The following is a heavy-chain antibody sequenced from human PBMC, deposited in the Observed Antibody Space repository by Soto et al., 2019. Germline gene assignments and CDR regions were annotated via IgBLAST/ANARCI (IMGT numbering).Heavy chain of an antibody. V-gene: IGHV3-48*02. D-gene: IGHD6-6*01. CDR2: ISSNSATR. Sequence: EVQLVESGGGLVQPGGSLRLSCAASGFTFSNYGMNWVRQAPGKGLAWVSYISSNSATRQYADSVKGRFTISRDKAKNSRYLQMNSLRDEDKDVYYCARGWADRPDYWGQGTLVNVST. CDR1: GFTFSNYG. J-gene: IGHJ4*02. CDR3: ARGWADRPDY.